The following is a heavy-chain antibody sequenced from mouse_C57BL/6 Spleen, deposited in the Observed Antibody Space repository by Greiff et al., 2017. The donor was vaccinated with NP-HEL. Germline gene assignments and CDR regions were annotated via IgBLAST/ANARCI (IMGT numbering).Heavy chain of an antibody. CDR3: ARGDITTVVALRDYFDY. Sequence: VQLKQSGAELVKPGASVKLSCTASGFNIKDYYMHWVKQRTEQGLEWIGRIDPEAGETKYAPKFQGKATITADTSSNPAYLQRSSLTSAETAVYYGARGDITTVVALRDYFDYWGQGTTLKVSS. CDR1: GFNIKDYY. J-gene: IGHJ2*01. D-gene: IGHD1-1*01. V-gene: IGHV14-2*01. CDR2: IDPEAGET.